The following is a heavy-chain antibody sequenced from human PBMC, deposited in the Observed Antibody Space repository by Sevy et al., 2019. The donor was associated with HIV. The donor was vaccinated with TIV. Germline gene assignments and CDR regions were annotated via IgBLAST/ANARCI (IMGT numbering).Heavy chain of an antibody. V-gene: IGHV1-18*01. D-gene: IGHD1-26*01. CDR2: ISAYNGNT. Sequence: ASVKVSCKASGYTFTSYGISWVRQAPGQGLEWMGWISAYNGNTNYAQKLQGRVTMTTDTSTSTAYMELRSLRSDDTAVYYCAKPFSSASVNYYYGMDVWGQGTTVTVSS. CDR3: AKPFSSASVNYYYGMDV. CDR1: GYTFTSYG. J-gene: IGHJ6*02.